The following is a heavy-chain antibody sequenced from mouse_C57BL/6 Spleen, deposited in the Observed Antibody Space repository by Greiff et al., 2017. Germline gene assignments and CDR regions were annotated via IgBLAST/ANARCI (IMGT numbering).Heavy chain of an antibody. CDR2: IWGDGST. D-gene: IGHD1-1*01. CDR3: ANPWRGDYYGSSYVWFAY. V-gene: IGHV2-3*01. J-gene: IGHJ3*01. CDR1: GFSLTSYG. Sequence: VQRVESGPGLVAPSQSLSITCTVSGFSLTSYGVSWVRQPPGKGLEWLGVIWGDGSTNYHSALISRLSISKENSKSQVFLKLNRLQTDVTATYYCANPWRGDYYGSSYVWFAYWGQGTLVTVSA.